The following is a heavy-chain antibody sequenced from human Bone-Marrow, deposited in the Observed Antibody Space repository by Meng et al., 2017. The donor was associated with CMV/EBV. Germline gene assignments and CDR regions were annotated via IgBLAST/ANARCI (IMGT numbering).Heavy chain of an antibody. CDR2: IRYDGSNK. V-gene: IGHV3-30*02. CDR1: GFSFNIFG. D-gene: IGHD6-6*01. CDR3: ARVGLRQLVLSHFDY. Sequence: GESLKISCAASGFSFNIFGMHWVRQAPGKGLEWVAFIRYDGSNKYYADSVKGRFTISRDNAKNSLYLQMNSLRAEDTAVYYCARVGLRQLVLSHFDYWGQGTLVTVTS. J-gene: IGHJ4*02.